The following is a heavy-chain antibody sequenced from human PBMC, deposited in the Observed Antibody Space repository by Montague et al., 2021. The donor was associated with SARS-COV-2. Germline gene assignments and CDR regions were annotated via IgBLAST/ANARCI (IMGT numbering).Heavy chain of an antibody. D-gene: IGHD2-15*01. V-gene: IGHV4-59*08. CDR2: IYYSGST. J-gene: IGHJ5*02. Sequence: SETLSLTCTVSGGSISSYYWSWIRQPPGKGLEWIGYIYYSGSTNYNPSLKSRVTISVDTSKNQFSLKLSSVTAADTAVYYCARHRRAAYCSGGSGYAHPGWCDPWGQGTLVTVSS. CDR3: ARHRRAAYCSGGSGYAHPGWCDP. CDR1: GGSISSYY.